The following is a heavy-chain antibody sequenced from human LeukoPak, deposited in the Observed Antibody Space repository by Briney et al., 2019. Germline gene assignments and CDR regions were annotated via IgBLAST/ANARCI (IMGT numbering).Heavy chain of an antibody. CDR3: ARGNRVITIFGVVIISDQNTDYYGMDV. J-gene: IGHJ6*02. CDR1: GLTFSSYS. V-gene: IGHV3-48*02. Sequence: GGSLRLSCAASGLTFSSYSMNWVRQAPGKGLEWVSYISSSSSTIYYADSVKGRFTISRDNAKNSLYLQTNSLRDEDTAVYYCARGNRVITIFGVVIISDQNTDYYGMDVWGQGTTVTVSS. D-gene: IGHD3-3*01. CDR2: ISSSSSTI.